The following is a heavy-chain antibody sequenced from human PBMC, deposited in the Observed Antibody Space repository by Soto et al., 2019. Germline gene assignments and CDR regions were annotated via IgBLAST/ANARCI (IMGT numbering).Heavy chain of an antibody. Sequence: SETLSLACSLSVFSFTRNNGGTGGRQPPGQGLEWILEIYRTGITNYNPSLKSRVNISLDKSEKQISLKVTSLNAADTAVYYCERRETGTSVDYWGQGTLVTVTS. CDR2: IYRTGIT. D-gene: IGHD1-7*01. J-gene: IGHJ4*02. CDR1: VFSFTRNNG. CDR3: ERRETGTSVDY. V-gene: IGHV4-4*02.